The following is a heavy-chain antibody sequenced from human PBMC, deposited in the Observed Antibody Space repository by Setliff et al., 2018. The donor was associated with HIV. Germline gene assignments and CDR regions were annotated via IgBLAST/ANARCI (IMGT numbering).Heavy chain of an antibody. CDR3: ARGPQSYVDVVPTIGY. J-gene: IGHJ4*02. CDR2: INPHSGGT. V-gene: IGHV1-2*02. CDR1: GFTFTGYY. Sequence: ASVKVSCKASGFTFTGYYLHWVRQAPGQGLEWMGWINPHSGGTNYAQNFHGRVTMTRDTSISTAYMELSRMRSDDTAVFYCARGPQSYVDVVPTIGYWGQGTQVTVSS. D-gene: IGHD5-12*01.